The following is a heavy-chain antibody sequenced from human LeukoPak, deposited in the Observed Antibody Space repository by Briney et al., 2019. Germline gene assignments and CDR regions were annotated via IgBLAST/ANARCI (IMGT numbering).Heavy chain of an antibody. J-gene: IGHJ4*02. D-gene: IGHD3-10*01. V-gene: IGHV3-48*04. CDR3: AREERFGELPFDY. CDR1: GFTFSSYS. CDR2: ISSSSSTI. Sequence: GGSLRLSCAASGFTFSSYSMNWVRQAPGKGLEWVSYISSSSSTIYYADSVKGRFTISRDNAKNSLYLQMNSLRAEDTAVYYCAREERFGELPFDYWGQGTLVTVSS.